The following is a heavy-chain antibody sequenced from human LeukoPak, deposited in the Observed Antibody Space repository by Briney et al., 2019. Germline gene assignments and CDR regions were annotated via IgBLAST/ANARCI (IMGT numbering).Heavy chain of an antibody. V-gene: IGHV1-46*01. Sequence: ASVKVSCKASGYTFTSYYMHWVRQAPGQGLEWMGIINPSGGSTSYAQKFQGRVTMTRDTSTSTAYMELSSLRSEDTAVYYCARFDDGDYGFRETVDYWGQGTLVTVSS. D-gene: IGHD4-17*01. CDR1: GYTFTSYY. J-gene: IGHJ4*02. CDR3: ARFDDGDYGFRETVDY. CDR2: INPSGGST.